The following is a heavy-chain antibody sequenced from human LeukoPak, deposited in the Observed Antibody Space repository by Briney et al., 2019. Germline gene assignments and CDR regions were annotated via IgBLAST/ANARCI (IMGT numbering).Heavy chain of an antibody. Sequence: PSETLSLTCAVYGGSFSGYYWSWIRQPPGKGLEWIGEINHSGSTNYNPSLKSRVTISVDTSKNQFSLKMSSVTAADTAAYYCASRYCSSTSCLLDAFDIWGQGTMVSVSS. D-gene: IGHD2-2*01. V-gene: IGHV4-34*01. CDR3: ASRYCSSTSCLLDAFDI. J-gene: IGHJ3*02. CDR2: INHSGST. CDR1: GGSFSGYY.